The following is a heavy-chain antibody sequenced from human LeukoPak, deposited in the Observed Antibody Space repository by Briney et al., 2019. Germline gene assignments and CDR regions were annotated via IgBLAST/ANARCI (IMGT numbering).Heavy chain of an antibody. CDR2: ISGNGGST. CDR3: AKVGPSLVRGLIRGGARYYYNYMDV. Sequence: GGSLRLSCAASGFTFSSYGMSWVRQAPGKGLEWVSAISGNGGSTYYADSVKGRFAISRDTSKNTLYLQMNSLRAEDTAVYYCAKVGPSLVRGLIRGGARYYYNYMDVWGKGTTATISS. CDR1: GFTFSSYG. D-gene: IGHD3-10*01. V-gene: IGHV3-23*01. J-gene: IGHJ6*03.